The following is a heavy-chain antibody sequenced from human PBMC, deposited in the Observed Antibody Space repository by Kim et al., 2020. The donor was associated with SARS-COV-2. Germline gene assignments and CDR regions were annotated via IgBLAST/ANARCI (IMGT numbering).Heavy chain of an antibody. Sequence: GGSLRLSCVASGFNFYNYGMTWVRQAPGKGLEWVSTITSASGDSTFYADSVKGRFTISRDNSRSTLYLQVTSLRVDDTAVYYCVKPAGVSSGKYYFDFWGQGTLVTVSS. V-gene: IGHV3-23*01. CDR3: VKPAGVSSGKYYFDF. CDR1: GFNFYNYG. CDR2: ITSASGDST. J-gene: IGHJ4*02. D-gene: IGHD3-10*01.